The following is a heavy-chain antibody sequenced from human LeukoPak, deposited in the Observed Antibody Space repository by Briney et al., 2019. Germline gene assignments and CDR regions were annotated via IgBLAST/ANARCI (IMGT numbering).Heavy chain of an antibody. CDR2: ISSSSSYI. D-gene: IGHD5-12*01. V-gene: IGHV3-21*01. Sequence: GGSLRLSCAASGFTFSSYSMNWVRQAPGKGLEWVSSISSSSSYIYYADLVKGRFTISRDNAKNSLYLQMNSLRAEDTAVYYCARDRYSGYDFDYYGMDVWGQGTTVTVSS. CDR1: GFTFSSYS. CDR3: ARDRYSGYDFDYYGMDV. J-gene: IGHJ6*02.